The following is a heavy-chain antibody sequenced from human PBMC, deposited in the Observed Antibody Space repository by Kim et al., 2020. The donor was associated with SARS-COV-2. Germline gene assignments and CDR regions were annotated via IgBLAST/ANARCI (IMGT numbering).Heavy chain of an antibody. CDR3: AKDPGYSSSWYYFDY. V-gene: IGHV3-30*18. CDR2: ISYDGSNK. Sequence: GGSLRLSCAASGFTFSSYGMHWVRQAPGKGLEWVAVISYDGSNKYYADSVKGRFTISRDNSKNTLYLQMNSLRAEDTAVYYCAKDPGYSSSWYYFDYWGQGTLVTVSS. D-gene: IGHD6-13*01. CDR1: GFTFSSYG. J-gene: IGHJ4*02.